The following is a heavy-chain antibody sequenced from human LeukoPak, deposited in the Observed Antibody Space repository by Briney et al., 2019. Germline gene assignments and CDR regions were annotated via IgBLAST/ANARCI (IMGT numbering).Heavy chain of an antibody. D-gene: IGHD2-2*01. V-gene: IGHV3-53*04. Sequence: GGSLRLSCAASGFTVSSNYMSWVRQAPGKGLEWVSVIYSGGSTYYADSVKGRFTISRHNSKNTLYLQMNSLRAEDTAVYYCAKVPRGVPAFFDPWGQGTLVTVSS. CDR2: IYSGGST. CDR1: GFTVSSNY. CDR3: AKVPRGVPAFFDP. J-gene: IGHJ5*02.